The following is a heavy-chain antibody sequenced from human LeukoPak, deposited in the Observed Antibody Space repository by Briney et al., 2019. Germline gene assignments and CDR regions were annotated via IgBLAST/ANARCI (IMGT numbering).Heavy chain of an antibody. J-gene: IGHJ3*02. D-gene: IGHD1-7*01. Sequence: ASVKVSCKASGYTLTSYGISWVRQAPGQGLEWMGWISAYNGNTNYAQKLQGRVTMTTDTSTSTAYMELRSLRSDDTAVYYCARSHTLTGTHDAFDIWGQGTMVTVSS. V-gene: IGHV1-18*01. CDR1: GYTLTSYG. CDR2: ISAYNGNT. CDR3: ARSHTLTGTHDAFDI.